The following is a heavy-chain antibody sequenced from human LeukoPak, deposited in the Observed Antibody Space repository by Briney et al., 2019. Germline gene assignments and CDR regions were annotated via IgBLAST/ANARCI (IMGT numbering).Heavy chain of an antibody. Sequence: PSETLSLTCTVSGDSISSDSISSYYWSWIRQPAGKGLEWIGRIYPSGSTECNPSLKSRVTMSIDTSKNQFSLKLSSVTAADTAVYYCVRSIALAGKEFGSWGRGTLVTVSS. CDR2: IYPSGST. J-gene: IGHJ4*02. CDR1: GDSISSDSISSYY. D-gene: IGHD6-13*01. V-gene: IGHV4-61*02. CDR3: VRSIALAGKEFGS.